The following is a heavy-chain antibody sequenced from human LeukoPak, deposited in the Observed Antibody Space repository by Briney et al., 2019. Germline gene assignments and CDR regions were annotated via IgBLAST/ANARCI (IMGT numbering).Heavy chain of an antibody. D-gene: IGHD2-15*01. CDR1: GGSFSGYY. CDR3: ARVYCSGGSCAFDY. V-gene: IGHV4-34*01. J-gene: IGHJ4*02. Sequence: SETLSLTCAVYGGSFSGYYWSWIRQPPGKGLEWIGEINHSGSTNYNPSLKSRVTISVDTSKNQFSLKLSSVTAADTAVYYCARVYCSGGSCAFDYWGQRTLVTVSS. CDR2: INHSGST.